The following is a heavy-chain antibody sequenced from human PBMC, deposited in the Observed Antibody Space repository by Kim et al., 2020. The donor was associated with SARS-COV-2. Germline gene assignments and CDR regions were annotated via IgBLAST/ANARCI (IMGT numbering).Heavy chain of an antibody. D-gene: IGHD3-10*01. J-gene: IGHJ4*02. V-gene: IGHV4-34*01. Sequence: SETLSLTCAVYGGSFSGYYWSWIRQPPGKGLEWIGEINHSGSTNYNPSLKSRVTISVDTSKNQFSLKLSSVTAADTAVYYCARGPYTMVRGVIIPEYYFDYWGQGTLVTVSS. CDR1: GGSFSGYY. CDR3: ARGPYTMVRGVIIPEYYFDY. CDR2: INHSGST.